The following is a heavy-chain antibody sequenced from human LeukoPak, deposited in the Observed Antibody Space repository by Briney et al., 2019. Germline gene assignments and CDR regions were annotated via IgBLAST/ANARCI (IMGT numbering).Heavy chain of an antibody. CDR2: IYYSGST. V-gene: IGHV4-59*08. Sequence: SETLSLTCTVSGGSISSYYWSWIRQPPGKGLEWIGYIYYSGSTNYNPSLKSRVTISVDTSKNQFSLKLSSVTAADTAVYYCARATIAAAGPNWFDPWGQGTLVTVSS. D-gene: IGHD6-13*01. CDR3: ARATIAAAGPNWFDP. CDR1: GGSISSYY. J-gene: IGHJ5*02.